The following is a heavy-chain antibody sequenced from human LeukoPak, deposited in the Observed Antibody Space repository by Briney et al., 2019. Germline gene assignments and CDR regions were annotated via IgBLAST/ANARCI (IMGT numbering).Heavy chain of an antibody. D-gene: IGHD2-8*01. CDR3: GRNGGRTGGTMGSLAP. CDR1: GGSISSGSHH. V-gene: IGHV4-39*01. CDR2: IYYSRTT. Sequence: SETLSLTCTVSGGSISSGSHHWGWFRQSPGKGLEWIGSIYYSRTTYYNPSLNSRVTISVVTSKNQFSLQLNSVTAADTAVYYCGRNGGRTGGTMGSLAPWGQGPLGPV. J-gene: IGHJ5*02.